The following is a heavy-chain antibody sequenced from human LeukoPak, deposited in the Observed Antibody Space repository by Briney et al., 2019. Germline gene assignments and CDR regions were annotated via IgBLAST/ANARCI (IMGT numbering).Heavy chain of an antibody. V-gene: IGHV4-39*07. CDR3: ARAEGLAGFDY. CDR1: SGSISSSSYY. Sequence: SETLSLTCTVSSGSISSSSYYWGWIRQPPGKGLEWIGSIYYSGSTYYNPSLKSRVTISVDTSKNQFSLKLSSVTAADTAVYYCARAEGLAGFDYWGQGTLVTVSS. J-gene: IGHJ4*02. CDR2: IYYSGST.